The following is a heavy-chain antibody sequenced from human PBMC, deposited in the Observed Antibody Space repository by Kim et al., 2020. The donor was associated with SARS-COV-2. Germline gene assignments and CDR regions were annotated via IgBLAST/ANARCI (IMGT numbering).Heavy chain of an antibody. J-gene: IGHJ6*02. Sequence: SETLSLTCTVSGGSISSYYWSWIRQPAGKGLEWIGRIYTSGSTNYNPSLKSRVTMSVDTSKNQFSLKLSSVTAADTAVYYCAGTGGTYGDYVRYYYYGMDVWGQGTTVTVSS. D-gene: IGHD4-17*01. CDR3: AGTGGTYGDYVRYYYYGMDV. V-gene: IGHV4-4*07. CDR1: GGSISSYY. CDR2: IYTSGST.